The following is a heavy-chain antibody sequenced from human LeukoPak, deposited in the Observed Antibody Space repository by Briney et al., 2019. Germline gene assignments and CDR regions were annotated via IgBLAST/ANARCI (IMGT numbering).Heavy chain of an antibody. J-gene: IGHJ3*02. V-gene: IGHV3-43D*03. Sequence: GGSLRLSCAASGFTFDDYAMHWVRQAPGKGLEWVSLISWDGGSTYYADSVKGRFTISRDNSKNSLYLQMNSLRAEDTALYYCARLRVVWDLDDAFDIWGQGTMVIVSS. CDR2: ISWDGGST. CDR3: ARLRVVWDLDDAFDI. D-gene: IGHD1-26*01. CDR1: GFTFDDYA.